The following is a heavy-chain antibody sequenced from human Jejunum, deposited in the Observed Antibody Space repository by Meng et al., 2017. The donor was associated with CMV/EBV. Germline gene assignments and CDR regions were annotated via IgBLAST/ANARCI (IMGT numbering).Heavy chain of an antibody. J-gene: IGHJ4*02. Sequence: TFADNAMHWVRQAPGKGLEWVAGISWDSGNIGYADSVKGRFTISRDNAKNSMDLLMNSLRPEDTALYYCSKDGATEVTFGALFDYWGRGTLVTVSS. CDR1: TFADNA. V-gene: IGHV3-9*01. CDR2: ISWDSGNI. CDR3: SKDGATEVTFGALFDY. D-gene: IGHD3-16*01.